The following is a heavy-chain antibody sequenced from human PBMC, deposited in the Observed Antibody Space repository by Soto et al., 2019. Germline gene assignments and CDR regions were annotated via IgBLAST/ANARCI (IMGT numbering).Heavy chain of an antibody. V-gene: IGHV3-49*04. Sequence: SLRLSCTASGFTFGDYAMSWVRQAPGKGLEWVGFIRSKAYGGTTEYAASVRGRFTISRDDSKSIAYLQMNSLKTEDTAVYYCTRAQSSFGYWGQGTLVTVAS. CDR3: TRAQSSFGY. CDR2: IRSKAYGGTT. J-gene: IGHJ4*02. CDR1: GFTFGDYA.